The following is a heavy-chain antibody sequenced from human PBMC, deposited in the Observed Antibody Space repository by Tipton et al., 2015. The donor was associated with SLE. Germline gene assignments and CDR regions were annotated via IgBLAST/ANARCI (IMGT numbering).Heavy chain of an antibody. J-gene: IGHJ4*02. CDR1: GGSFSAYY. CDR2: INHSGST. Sequence: LRLSCAVYGGSFSAYYWSWIRQPPGKGLEWIGEINHSGSTNYNPSLKSRVTISVDTSKNQFSLKLSSVTAADTAVYYCARGVEVVVIAATSFDYWGQGTLVTVSS. V-gene: IGHV4-34*01. D-gene: IGHD2-15*01. CDR3: ARGVEVVVIAATSFDY.